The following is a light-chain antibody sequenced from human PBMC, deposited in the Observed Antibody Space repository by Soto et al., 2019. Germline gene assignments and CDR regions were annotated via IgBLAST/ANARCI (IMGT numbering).Light chain of an antibody. CDR3: QQYDNLPSVS. CDR1: QDISNY. CDR2: EAS. V-gene: IGKV1-33*01. Sequence: DIHMTQSPSSLSASVGDRVTITCQASQDISNYLNWYQQKPGKAPNLLIYEASKLEAGVPSRFSGSGTGTHFTFAISSLQPEDVATYYCQQYDNLPSVSFGGGTKVEIK. J-gene: IGKJ4*01.